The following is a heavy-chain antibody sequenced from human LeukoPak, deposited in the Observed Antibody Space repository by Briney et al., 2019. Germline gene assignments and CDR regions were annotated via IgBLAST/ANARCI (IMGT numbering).Heavy chain of an antibody. CDR3: AKDSSVYYYDSRTLDY. CDR2: ISGSGGST. J-gene: IGHJ4*02. CDR1: GFTFSSYG. D-gene: IGHD3-22*01. Sequence: GGSLRLSCAASGFTFSSYGMSWVRQAPGKGLEWVSAISGSGGSTYYADSVKGRFTISRDNSKNTLYLQMNSLRPEDTAVYFCAKDSSVYYYDSRTLDYWGQGTLVTVSS. V-gene: IGHV3-23*01.